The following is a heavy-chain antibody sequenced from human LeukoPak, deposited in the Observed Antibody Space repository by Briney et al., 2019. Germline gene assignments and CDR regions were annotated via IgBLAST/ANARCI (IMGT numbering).Heavy chain of an antibody. CDR1: GFTFSTYG. J-gene: IGHJ1*01. D-gene: IGHD6-6*01. CDR2: ISDGGDRP. V-gene: IGHV3-23*01. CDR3: AKRPPSSDAEYFQH. Sequence: GGSLRLSCAASGFTFSTYGMSWVRQGPGKGLEWVSAISDGGDRPYYADSVKGRFTISRDNSKSTLYLQMNSLRAEDTAVYYCAKRPPSSDAEYFQHWGQGTLVTVSS.